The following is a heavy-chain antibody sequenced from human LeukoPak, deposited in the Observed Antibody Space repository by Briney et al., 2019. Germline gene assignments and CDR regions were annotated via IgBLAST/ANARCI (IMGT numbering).Heavy chain of an antibody. V-gene: IGHV3-48*03. D-gene: IGHD3-3*01. J-gene: IGHJ5*02. CDR1: GFTLSNYE. CDR2: LTKGGATV. Sequence: PGGSLRLSCAPSGFTLSNYEMNWVRLTPGKGLEWISYLTKGGATVLYAESVKGRFTISRDNANSSLYLQMNSLRAEDTAVYFCARLSVSITRRFDLWGQGTLVTVSS. CDR3: ARLSVSITRRFDL.